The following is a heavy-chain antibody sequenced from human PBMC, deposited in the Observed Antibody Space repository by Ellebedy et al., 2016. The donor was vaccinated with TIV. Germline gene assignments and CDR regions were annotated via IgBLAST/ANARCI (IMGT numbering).Heavy chain of an antibody. D-gene: IGHD2/OR15-2a*01. V-gene: IGHV3-11*01. Sequence: GGSLRLXXAASGSKFSDHFISRMRQAPGKGLEWVSYISSSGSVIYYADSVKGRFTISRDNNRNSLFLQMGSLRVEDTAVYYCAMKYSPLGSFYGHFDSWGQGTLVTVSS. CDR1: GSKFSDHF. CDR2: ISSSGSVI. CDR3: AMKYSPLGSFYGHFDS. J-gene: IGHJ4*02.